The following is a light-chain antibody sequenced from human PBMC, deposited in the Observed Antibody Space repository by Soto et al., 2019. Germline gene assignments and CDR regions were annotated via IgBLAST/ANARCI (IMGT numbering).Light chain of an antibody. Sequence: DIVMTQSPLSLPVTPGEPASISCRSSQSLLHSNGYNYLDWYLQKPGQSPQLLIYLAYNRASGVPDRFSGRGSGTDFTLKISRVEAEDVGVYYCMQALQTPRTFGQGTKVESK. CDR1: QSLLHSNGYNY. J-gene: IGKJ1*01. V-gene: IGKV2-28*01. CDR2: LAY. CDR3: MQALQTPRT.